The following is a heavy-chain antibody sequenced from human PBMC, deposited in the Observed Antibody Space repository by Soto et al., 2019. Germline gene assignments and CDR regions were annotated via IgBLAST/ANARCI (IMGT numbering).Heavy chain of an antibody. CDR3: VREGAGMSFVY. CDR1: GFTFSTYV. V-gene: IGHV3-33*01. Sequence: QVQLVESGGGVVQPGRSLRLSCAASGFTFSTYVMHWVRQAPGKGLEWVAAIWYDGSNKYYVDSVKGRFTISRDNSKNTLYLQMTGLRDEDTAVYSCVREGAGMSFVYWGQGTLVTVSS. D-gene: IGHD6-13*01. J-gene: IGHJ4*02. CDR2: IWYDGSNK.